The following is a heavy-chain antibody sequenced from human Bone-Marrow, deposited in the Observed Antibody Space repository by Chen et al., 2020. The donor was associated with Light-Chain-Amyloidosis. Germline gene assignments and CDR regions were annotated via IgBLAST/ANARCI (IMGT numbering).Heavy chain of an antibody. V-gene: IGHV4-39*01. CDR3: VFNYYDSSGYYWGVDYYYGMDV. Sequence: QLQLQESGPGLVKPSETLSLTCTVSGGSISSSSYYWGWIRQPPGKGLEWIGSIYYSGSTYYNPSLKSRVTISVDTSKNQFSLKLSSVTAADTAVYYCVFNYYDSSGYYWGVDYYYGMDVWGQGTTVTVSS. D-gene: IGHD3-22*01. CDR2: IYYSGST. J-gene: IGHJ6*02. CDR1: GGSISSSSYY.